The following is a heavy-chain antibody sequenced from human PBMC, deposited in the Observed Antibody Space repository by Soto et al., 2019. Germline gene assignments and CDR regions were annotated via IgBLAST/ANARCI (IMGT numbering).Heavy chain of an antibody. V-gene: IGHV4-31*01. CDR2: SYYSAST. D-gene: IGHD3-3*02. CDR3: ARNHSHLCSGISYYDFDI. J-gene: IGHJ3*02. Sequence: SETLSLTCTASGGSFSSVAYHWNWNRQGPGQDLVWIGYSYYSASTYYDPSLHSLVTIAVDTSKNQLSLKLTSGTAADTAVYYCARNHSHLCSGISYYDFDIWGQGTKVTVSS. CDR1: GGSFSSVAYH.